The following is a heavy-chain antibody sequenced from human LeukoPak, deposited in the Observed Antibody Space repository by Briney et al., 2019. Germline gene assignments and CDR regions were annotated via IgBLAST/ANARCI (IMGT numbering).Heavy chain of an antibody. D-gene: IGHD6-25*01. CDR2: ISYDGSYT. Sequence: GGSLRLSCAASGFTFSTYTMHWVRQAPGKGLEWVAVISYDGSYTYYAESVRGRSTFSRDNSKNTLYLQMNSLKPEDTAVYYCARGYRPYNSACLFASWGQGTLVTVSS. CDR1: GFTFSTYT. V-gene: IGHV3-30*04. J-gene: IGHJ4*02. CDR3: ARGYRPYNSACLFAS.